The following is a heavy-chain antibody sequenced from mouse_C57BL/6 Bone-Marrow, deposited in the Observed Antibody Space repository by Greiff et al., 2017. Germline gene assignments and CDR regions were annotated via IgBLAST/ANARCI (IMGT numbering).Heavy chain of an antibody. D-gene: IGHD1-1*01. V-gene: IGHV7-3*01. CDR3: ARSPYYYVSMWFAY. J-gene: IGHJ3*01. CDR2: IRNKANGYTT. CDR1: GFTFTDYY. Sequence: EVMLVESGGGLVQPGGSLSLSCAASGFTFTDYYMSWVRQPPGKALEWLGFIRNKANGYTTEYSASVKGWFTISRDNSQSILYLQMNALRAEDSATYYCARSPYYYVSMWFAYWGQGTLVTVSA.